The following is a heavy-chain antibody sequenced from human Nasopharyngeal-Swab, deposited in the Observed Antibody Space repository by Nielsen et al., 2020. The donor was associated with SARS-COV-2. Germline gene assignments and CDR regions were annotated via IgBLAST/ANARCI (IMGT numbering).Heavy chain of an antibody. CDR1: GGSISSYY. Sequence: SETLSLTCTVSGGSISSYYWSWIRQPAGKGLEWIGRIYTSGSTNYNPSLKSRVTMSVDTSKSQFSLKVSSVTAADTAVYYCARESAVSARRRWCDPWGQGTLVTVSS. CDR3: ARESAVSARRRWCDP. D-gene: IGHD6-6*01. J-gene: IGHJ5*02. CDR2: IYTSGST. V-gene: IGHV4-4*07.